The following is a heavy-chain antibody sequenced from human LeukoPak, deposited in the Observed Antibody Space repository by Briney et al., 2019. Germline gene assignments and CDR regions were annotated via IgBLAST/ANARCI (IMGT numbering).Heavy chain of an antibody. Sequence: GGSLRLSCAASGFTFSNYAMSWVRQAPWKGLEWISTIIGSGGSTYYAVSVRGRFTISRDNSKNTLYLQMNSLRAEDTALYYCAKGRGSSSYYHFDYWGQGTLVSVSS. CDR3: AKGRGSSSYYHFDY. CDR1: GFTFSNYA. V-gene: IGHV3-23*01. J-gene: IGHJ4*02. D-gene: IGHD6-13*01. CDR2: IIGSGGST.